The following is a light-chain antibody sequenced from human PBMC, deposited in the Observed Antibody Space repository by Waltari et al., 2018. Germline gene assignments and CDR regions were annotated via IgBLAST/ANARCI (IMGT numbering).Light chain of an antibody. CDR2: DAS. J-gene: IGKJ1*01. Sequence: DIVLTQSPGPLSLSPGERATLSCRASESIGRTLAWYQQKPGQPPRLLVYDASSRATGIPGRFSGSGSGTDFSLTISRLEPEDFAVYYCQKYGTRPATFGQGTKVEIK. CDR1: ESIGRT. CDR3: QKYGTRPAT. V-gene: IGKV3-20*01.